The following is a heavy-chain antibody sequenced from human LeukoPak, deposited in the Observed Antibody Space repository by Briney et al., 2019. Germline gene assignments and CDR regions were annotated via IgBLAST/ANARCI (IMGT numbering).Heavy chain of an antibody. V-gene: IGHV3-74*01. CDR3: ASDFSRYDDY. CDR1: GFTFSRYW. CDR2: INTDGSRT. D-gene: IGHD3-16*02. Sequence: GGSLRLSCAASGFTFSRYWMHWVRQAPGRGLVWVSRINTDGSRTDYADSAKGRFTISRDNARNTLYLQMNSLGAEDTAVYYCASDFSRYDDYWGQGTLVTVSS. J-gene: IGHJ4*02.